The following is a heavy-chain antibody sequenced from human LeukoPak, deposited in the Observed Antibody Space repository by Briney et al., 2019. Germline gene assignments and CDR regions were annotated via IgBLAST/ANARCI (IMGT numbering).Heavy chain of an antibody. CDR1: GYTFTGYY. V-gene: IGHV1-2*02. CDR2: INPNSGGT. J-gene: IGHJ3*02. Sequence: GASVKVSCKASGYTFTGYYMHWVRQAPGQGLEWMGWINPNSGGTNYAQKFQGRVTMTRDTFISTAYMELSRLRSDDTAVYYCARTDYDILTGYYMTAFDIWGQGTMVTVSS. CDR3: ARTDYDILTGYYMTAFDI. D-gene: IGHD3-9*01.